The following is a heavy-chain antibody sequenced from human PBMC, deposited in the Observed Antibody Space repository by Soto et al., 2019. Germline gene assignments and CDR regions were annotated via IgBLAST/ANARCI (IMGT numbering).Heavy chain of an antibody. V-gene: IGHV3-53*01. Sequence: GGSLRLSCAASGFSVSSNYMTWVRQAPGKGLEWVSVIYSGGSTYYADSVKGRFTISRDISQNTVYLQMNRLRVEDTAVYYCARGAAVGATSYYFDYWGQGTQITVSS. J-gene: IGHJ4*02. CDR3: ARGAAVGATSYYFDY. CDR2: IYSGGST. CDR1: GFSVSSNY. D-gene: IGHD1-26*01.